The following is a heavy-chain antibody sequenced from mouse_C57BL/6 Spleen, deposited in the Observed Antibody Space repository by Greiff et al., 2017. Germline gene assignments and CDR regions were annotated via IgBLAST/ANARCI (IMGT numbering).Heavy chain of an antibody. CDR3: ARSLYDYDDSWFAY. J-gene: IGHJ3*01. CDR1: GYAFSSYW. V-gene: IGHV1-80*01. D-gene: IGHD2-4*01. CDR2: IYPGDGDT. Sequence: QVQLQQSGAELVKPGASVKISCKASGYAFSSYWMNWVKQRPGKGLEWIGQIYPGDGDTNYNGKFKGKATLTADKSSSTAYMQLSSLTSEDSAVYFCARSLYDYDDSWFAYWGQGTLVTVSA.